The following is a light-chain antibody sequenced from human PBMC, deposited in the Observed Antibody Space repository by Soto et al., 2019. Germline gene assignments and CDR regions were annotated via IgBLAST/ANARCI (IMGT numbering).Light chain of an antibody. CDR1: LTISDNY. CDR2: DSS. V-gene: IGKV3-20*01. J-gene: IGKJ1*01. Sequence: EIVLTHSPGTLSLSRGERATLSCRASLTISDNYLAWYQQKAGQAPRXVIYDSSNRATGIPDRFTASGSGTDFSLSINRLAPQDFAVYDCQKYSMAPLTFGQGTKVDI. CDR3: QKYSMAPLT.